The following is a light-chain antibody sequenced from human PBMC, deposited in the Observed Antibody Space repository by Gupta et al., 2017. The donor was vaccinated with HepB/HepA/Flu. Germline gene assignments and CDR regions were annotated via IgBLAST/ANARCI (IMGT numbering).Light chain of an antibody. CDR1: QSLLQSNGYNY. CDR2: LGS. J-gene: IGKJ4*01. CDR3: MQSLQNQT. V-gene: IGKV2-28*01. Sequence: DMVLTQSPLSLPVTPGEPASISCRSSQSLLQSNGYNYLDWYLQKPGQSPKLLIYLGSNRASGVPDRFSGSGSGTDFTLKISRVEAEDVGVYYCMQSLQNQTFGGGTKVEIK.